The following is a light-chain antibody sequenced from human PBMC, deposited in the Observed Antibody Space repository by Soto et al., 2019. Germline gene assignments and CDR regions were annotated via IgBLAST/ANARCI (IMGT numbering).Light chain of an antibody. CDR2: KAS. J-gene: IGKJ4*01. V-gene: IGKV1-39*01. CDR1: QSIYDS. CDR3: QQTDSMPVT. Sequence: DNQMTQSPSSLSASVGDRVSITCRASQSIYDSVNWYQQKTGEAPKLLIYKASTLGSGVPSRFSGSGSGTDFTLTISGLQPGDFATYYCQQTDSMPVTFGGGTQVEI.